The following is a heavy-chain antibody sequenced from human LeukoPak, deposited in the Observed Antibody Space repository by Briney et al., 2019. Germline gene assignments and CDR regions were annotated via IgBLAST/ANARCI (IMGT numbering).Heavy chain of an antibody. V-gene: IGHV3-9*01. J-gene: IGHJ4*02. D-gene: IGHD3-22*01. CDR1: GFTFYDYA. CDR2: ISWNRGSI. Sequence: GRSLRLSCAASGFTFYDYAMHWVRQAPGKGLEGLSGISWNRGSIVYADSVKGRFTISRDNAKISLYLQMNSLRAEDTSLYYCAKVLGVHSSGGFDYWGQGTLVTVSS. CDR3: AKVLGVHSSGGFDY.